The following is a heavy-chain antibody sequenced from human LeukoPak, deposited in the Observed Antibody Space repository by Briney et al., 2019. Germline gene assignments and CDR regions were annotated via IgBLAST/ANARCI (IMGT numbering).Heavy chain of an antibody. CDR1: GGSISSSSYY. Sequence: PSETLSLTCTVSGGSISSSSYYWGWIRQPPGKGLEWIGSIYYSGSTYYNPSLKSRVTISVDTSKNQFSLKLSSVTAADTAVYYCARQYSSGWFGDVYWGQGTLVTVSS. V-gene: IGHV4-39*01. CDR3: ARQYSSGWFGDVY. J-gene: IGHJ4*02. D-gene: IGHD6-13*01. CDR2: IYYSGST.